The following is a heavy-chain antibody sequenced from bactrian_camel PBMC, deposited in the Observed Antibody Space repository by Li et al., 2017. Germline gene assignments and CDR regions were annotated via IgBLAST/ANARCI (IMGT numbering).Heavy chain of an antibody. CDR1: GFTVDSER. V-gene: IGHV3S1*01. J-gene: IGHJ6*01. D-gene: IGHD2*01. CDR3: VADETCVRWYLPAGSADFGA. CDR2: IYHGGGAT. Sequence: HVQLVESGGGSVQPGESLRLSCAASGFTVDSERIYWDRQAPGKEREGVAAIYHGGGATAYADSVTGRYTISQDKGKTTVVYLDMHSLKAEDTGMYYCVADETCVRWYLPAGSADFGAWGQGTQVTVS.